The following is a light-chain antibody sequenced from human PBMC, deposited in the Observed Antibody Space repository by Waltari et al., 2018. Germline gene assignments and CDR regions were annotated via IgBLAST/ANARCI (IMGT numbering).Light chain of an antibody. V-gene: IGKV2-28*01. CDR3: MQALQTPLT. J-gene: IGKJ4*01. CDR2: LGS. Sequence: DIVLTQSPVSLPVTPGEPASISCRSSQSLLHSNGYNYLDWYLQKPGQSPQLLIYLGSNRASGVPDRFSGSGSGTDFTLKISRVEAEGVGIYYCMQALQTPLTFGGGTKVDIK. CDR1: QSLLHSNGYNY.